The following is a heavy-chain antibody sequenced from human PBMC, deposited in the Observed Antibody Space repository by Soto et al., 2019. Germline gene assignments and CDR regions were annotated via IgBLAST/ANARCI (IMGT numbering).Heavy chain of an antibody. V-gene: IGHV4-34*01. J-gene: IGHJ3*01. CDR3: ARGTQYCIGTSCYAGAFDV. CDR2: IHHTGST. Sequence: SETLSLTCAVYGGPFIGYYWSWIRQPPWKRLEWIGEIHHTGSTNYNPSLKSRVTISADTSKNQFSLKLSSVTAADTAMYYCARGTQYCIGTSCYAGAFDVWGRRTMVTVSS. D-gene: IGHD2-2*01. CDR1: GGPFIGYY.